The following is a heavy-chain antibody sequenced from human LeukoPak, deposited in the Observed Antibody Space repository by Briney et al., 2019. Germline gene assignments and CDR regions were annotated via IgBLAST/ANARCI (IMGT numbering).Heavy chain of an antibody. J-gene: IGHJ5*02. D-gene: IGHD2-15*01. Sequence: SETLSLTSSVSGGSISSYYWSWIRQPAGKGLEWIGRIYSSGSTNHNPSLKSRVTMSVDTSKNQFSLKLNSVTAADTAVYYCARDPSHSRGFFDNWGQGILVTVSS. V-gene: IGHV4-4*07. CDR1: GGSISSYY. CDR2: IYSSGST. CDR3: ARDPSHSRGFFDN.